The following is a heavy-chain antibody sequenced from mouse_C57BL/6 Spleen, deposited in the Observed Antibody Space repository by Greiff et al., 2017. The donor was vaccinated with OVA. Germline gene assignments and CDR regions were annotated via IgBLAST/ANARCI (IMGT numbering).Heavy chain of an antibody. Sequence: VQLQQPGAELVKPGASVKLSCKASGYTFTSYWMHWVKQRPGQGLEWIGMIHPNSGSTNYNEKFKSKATLTVDKSSSTAYMQLSSLTSEDSAVYYCARGPHYGSSPWFAYWGQGTLVTVSA. CDR2: IHPNSGST. J-gene: IGHJ3*01. CDR3: ARGPHYGSSPWFAY. V-gene: IGHV1-64*01. D-gene: IGHD1-1*01. CDR1: GYTFTSYW.